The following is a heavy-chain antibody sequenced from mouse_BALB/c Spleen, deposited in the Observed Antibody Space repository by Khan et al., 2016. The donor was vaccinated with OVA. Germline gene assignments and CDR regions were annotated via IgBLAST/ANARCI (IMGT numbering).Heavy chain of an antibody. CDR3: AGYYGSSDY. CDR1: GYTFTSYW. CDR2: INPSTGYT. J-gene: IGHJ2*01. D-gene: IGHD1-1*01. V-gene: IGHV1-7*01. Sequence: QVQLKQSGAELAKPGASVKMSCKASGYTFTSYWMHWVKQRPGQGLEWIGYINPSTGYTEYNQKFKDKATLTADKSSSTAYMQLSSLTSEDSAVYYCAGYYGSSDYWGQGTTLTVSS.